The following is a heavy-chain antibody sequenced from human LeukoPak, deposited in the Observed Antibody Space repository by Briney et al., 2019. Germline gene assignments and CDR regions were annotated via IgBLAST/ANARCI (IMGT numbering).Heavy chain of an antibody. V-gene: IGHV3-21*01. Sequence: GGSLRLSCAASGFTFSSYSMTWVRQAPGKGLEWVSSISSSSSYIYYADSVKGRFTISRDNAKNSLYLQMNSLRAEDTAVYYCARDGNSYGFDYWGQGTLVTVSS. CDR2: ISSSSSYI. CDR1: GFTFSSYS. CDR3: ARDGNSYGFDY. D-gene: IGHD5-18*01. J-gene: IGHJ4*02.